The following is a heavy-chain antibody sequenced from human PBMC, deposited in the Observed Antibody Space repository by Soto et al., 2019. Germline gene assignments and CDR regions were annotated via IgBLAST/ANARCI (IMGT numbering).Heavy chain of an antibody. D-gene: IGHD5-12*01. V-gene: IGHV4-61*01. CDR2: IYYSGST. CDR3: ARVTFAAGYSNFDY. Sequence: PSETMSLTCTVSGGSVSSCSYYWTWIRQPPGKGLEWIGYIYYSGSTNYNPSLKSRVTISVDTSKNQFSLKLSSVTAADTAVYYCARVTFAAGYSNFDYWGQGTLVTVSS. CDR1: GGSVSSCSYY. J-gene: IGHJ4*02.